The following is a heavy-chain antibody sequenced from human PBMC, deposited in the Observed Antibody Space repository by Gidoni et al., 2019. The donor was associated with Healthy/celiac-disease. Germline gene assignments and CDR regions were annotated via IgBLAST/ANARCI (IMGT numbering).Heavy chain of an antibody. CDR2: ISSSSSYI. Sequence: EVQLVESGGGLVKPGGSLRLSCAASGFTFSSYSMNWVRQAPGKGLVWVSSISSSSSYIYYADSVKGRFTISRDNAKNSLYLQMNSLRAEDTAVYYCARARSARAPDYWGQGTLVTVSS. V-gene: IGHV3-21*01. CDR1: GFTFSSYS. J-gene: IGHJ4*02. CDR3: ARARSARAPDY. D-gene: IGHD6-6*01.